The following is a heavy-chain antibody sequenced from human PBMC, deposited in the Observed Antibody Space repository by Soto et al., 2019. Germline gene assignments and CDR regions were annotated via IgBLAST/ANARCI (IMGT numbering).Heavy chain of an antibody. Sequence: PSETLSLTCTVSGVSITSYYWSWIRQPPGKGLEWIGYIYYSGSSNYNPSLKSRVTISVDTSTDTAYMELSSLRSEDTAVYYCATSSLRSVSGGYSYGSQRAFRYWGQGTLVTVSS. J-gene: IGHJ4*02. CDR1: GVSITSYY. CDR3: ATSSLRSVSGGYSYGSQRAFRY. D-gene: IGHD5-18*01. V-gene: IGHV4-59*03. CDR2: IYYSGSS.